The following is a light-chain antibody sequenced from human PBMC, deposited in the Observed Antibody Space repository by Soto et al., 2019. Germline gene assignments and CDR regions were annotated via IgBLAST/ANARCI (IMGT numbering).Light chain of an antibody. V-gene: IGKV1-5*03. CDR1: QGITND. Sequence: IQMTQSPSTLSASVGDRVTITCRASQGITNDLGWYQQKPGKAPKLLIYKASTLKSGVPSRFSGSGSGTEFTLTISSLQPDDFATYCCQHYNSYSEAFGQGTKVDIK. CDR3: QHYNSYSEA. CDR2: KAS. J-gene: IGKJ1*01.